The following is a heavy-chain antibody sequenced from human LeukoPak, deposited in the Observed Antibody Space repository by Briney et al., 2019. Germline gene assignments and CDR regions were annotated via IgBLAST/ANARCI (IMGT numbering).Heavy chain of an antibody. V-gene: IGHV1-46*01. J-gene: IGHJ4*02. Sequence: ASVKVSCKASGYTFTSYFMHWVRQAPGQGLEWMGIINPSGGSTSYAQKFQGRVTMTRDTSTSTVYMELSSLRSEDTAVYYCARVDSSGYYYGYWGQGTLVTVSS. CDR1: GYTFTSYF. CDR2: INPSGGST. CDR3: ARVDSSGYYYGY. D-gene: IGHD3-22*01.